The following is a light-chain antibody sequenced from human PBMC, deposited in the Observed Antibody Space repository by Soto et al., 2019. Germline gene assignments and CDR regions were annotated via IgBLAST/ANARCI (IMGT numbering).Light chain of an antibody. Sequence: DIQMTQSPSTLSASVGGRVTITCRASQSFNTWLAWYQQKPGKAPKLLVFAVSSLPRGVPSRFGGSGSGTDFSLTIYSLQPEDFATYYCQQTHSFPWTFGQGTKVDIK. V-gene: IGKV1-12*01. CDR1: QSFNTW. CDR2: AVS. CDR3: QQTHSFPWT. J-gene: IGKJ1*01.